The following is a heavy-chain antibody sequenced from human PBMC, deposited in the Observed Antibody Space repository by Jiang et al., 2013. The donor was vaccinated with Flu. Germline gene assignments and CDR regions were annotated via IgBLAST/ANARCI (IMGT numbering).Heavy chain of an antibody. Sequence: GPGLVKPSETLSLTCTVSGGSISSSSYYWGWIRQPPGKGLEWIGSIYYSGSTYYNPSLKSRVTISVDTSKNQFSLKLSSVTAADTAVYYCARDGDYMYYYYYGMDVWGQGTTVTVSS. V-gene: IGHV4-39*01. CDR1: GGSISSSSYY. J-gene: IGHJ6*02. CDR3: ARDGDYMYYYYYGMDV. CDR2: IYYSGST. D-gene: IGHD4-17*01.